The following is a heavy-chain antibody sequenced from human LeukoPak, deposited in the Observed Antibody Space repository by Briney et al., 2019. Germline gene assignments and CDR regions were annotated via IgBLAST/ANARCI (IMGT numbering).Heavy chain of an antibody. J-gene: IGHJ4*02. CDR3: ASKNGSY. D-gene: IGHD1-26*01. CDR2: ISGNGGST. V-gene: IGHV3-64*01. CDR1: GFIFSNYA. Sequence: PGGSLRLSCAASGFIFSNYAMHWVRQAPGKGLAYVSAISGNGGSTYYANSVKGRFTISRDNAKNTLYLQMNSLRAEDTAVYYCASKNGSYWGQGTLVTVSS.